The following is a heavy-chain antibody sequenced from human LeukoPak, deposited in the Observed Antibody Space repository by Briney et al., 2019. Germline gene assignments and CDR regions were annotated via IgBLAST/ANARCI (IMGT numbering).Heavy chain of an antibody. Sequence: SAKVSCKASGGTFSSYAISWVRQAPGQGLEWMGGIIPIFGTANYAQKFQGRVTITTDESTSTAYMELSSLRSEDTAVYYCARGNVDTAMVFDYWGQGTLVTVSS. J-gene: IGHJ4*02. CDR1: GGTFSSYA. D-gene: IGHD5-18*01. CDR3: ARGNVDTAMVFDY. V-gene: IGHV1-69*05. CDR2: IIPIFGTA.